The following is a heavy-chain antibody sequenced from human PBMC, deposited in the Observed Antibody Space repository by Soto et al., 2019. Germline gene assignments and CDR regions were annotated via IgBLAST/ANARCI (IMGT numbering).Heavy chain of an antibody. V-gene: IGHV3-53*01. D-gene: IGHD3-22*01. J-gene: IGHJ4*02. Sequence: PGGSLRLSCAASGFTVSSNYMSWVRQAPGKGLEWVSVIYSGGSTYYADSVKGRFTISRDNSKNTLYLQMNSLRAEDTAVYYCARDGPYDSSGYRFDYWGQGTLVTVSS. CDR3: ARDGPYDSSGYRFDY. CDR2: IYSGGST. CDR1: GFTVSSNY.